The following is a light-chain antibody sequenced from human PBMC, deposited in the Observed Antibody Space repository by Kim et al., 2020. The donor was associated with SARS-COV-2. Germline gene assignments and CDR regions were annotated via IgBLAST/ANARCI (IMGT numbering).Light chain of an antibody. J-gene: IGKJ2*01. CDR2: SAS. Sequence: PGERAHLSCRASQTVCSTCLAWYQQKPRQAPRLLIYSASTRATGIPDRFSGGGSGTDFTLTISRLEPEDFAVYYCQQYGTSPPYTFGQGTKVDIK. V-gene: IGKV3-20*01. CDR1: QTVCSTC. CDR3: QQYGTSPPYT.